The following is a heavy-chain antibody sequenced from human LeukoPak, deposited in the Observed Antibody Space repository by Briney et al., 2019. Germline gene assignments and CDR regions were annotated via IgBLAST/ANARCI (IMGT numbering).Heavy chain of an antibody. J-gene: IGHJ4*02. D-gene: IGHD6-19*01. CDR2: IIPFFGPA. CDR1: GGSFSRYA. CDR3: AREGRRVAGPFDY. Sequence: SVKVSCKASGGSFSRYAVSWVRQAPGHGLEWMGGIIPFFGPANYAQRFRGRVSISVDESATTAYMELSRLTSEDTAVYYCAREGRRVAGPFDYWGQGTLVTVSS. V-gene: IGHV1-69*01.